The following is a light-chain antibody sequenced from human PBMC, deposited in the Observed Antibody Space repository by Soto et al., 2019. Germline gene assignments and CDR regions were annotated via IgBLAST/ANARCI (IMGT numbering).Light chain of an antibody. Sequence: QSALTQPRSVSGSPGQPVTISCTGSSSDVGGYKYVSWYQQHPGKAPKLVIHDVSPRPSGVPDRFSGSKSGFTASLTISGLQTEDEADYYCCSYAGDFLWVCGGGTKLTVL. CDR2: DVS. J-gene: IGLJ3*02. CDR3: CSYAGDFLWV. V-gene: IGLV2-11*01. CDR1: SSDVGGYKY.